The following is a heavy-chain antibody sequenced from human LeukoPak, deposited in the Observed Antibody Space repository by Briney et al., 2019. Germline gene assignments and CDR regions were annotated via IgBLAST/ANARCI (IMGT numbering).Heavy chain of an antibody. D-gene: IGHD3-3*01. CDR1: GGSISRYY. CDR2: IYYSGST. V-gene: IGHV4-59*01. CDR3: ARAGRYYDFWSGYSAPTWFDP. Sequence: SATLSLTCTGTGGSISRYYWSWIQQPPRKGLEWIGYIYYSGSTNYNPSLKSRVTISVDTSKNQFSLKLSSVAAADTAVYYCARAGRYYDFWSGYSAPTWFDPGGEGTRVTVSS. J-gene: IGHJ5*02.